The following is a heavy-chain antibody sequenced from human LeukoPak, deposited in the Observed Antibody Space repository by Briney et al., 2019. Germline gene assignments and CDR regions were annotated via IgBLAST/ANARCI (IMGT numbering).Heavy chain of an antibody. CDR1: GFTFDDYA. V-gene: IGHV3-43*02. D-gene: IGHD2-15*01. Sequence: GGSLRLSCAASGFTFDDYAMHWVRQAPGKGLEWVSLISGDGGSTYYADSVKGRFTISRDNSKNSLYLQMNSLRTEDTALYYCAKDTAATERWGHFDYWGQGTLVTVSS. CDR2: ISGDGGST. J-gene: IGHJ4*02. CDR3: AKDTAATERWGHFDY.